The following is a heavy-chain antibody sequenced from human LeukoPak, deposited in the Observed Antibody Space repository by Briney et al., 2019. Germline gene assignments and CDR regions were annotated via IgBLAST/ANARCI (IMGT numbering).Heavy chain of an antibody. J-gene: IGHJ4*02. CDR1: GGSISSSSYY. V-gene: IGHV4-39*01. Sequence: SETLSLTCTVSGGSISSSSYYWGWIRQPPGKGLEWIGSIYYSGSTYYNPSLKSRVTISVDTSKNQFSLKLSSVTAADTAVYYCASSDIVVVPAATYFDYWGQGTLVTVSS. D-gene: IGHD2-2*01. CDR3: ASSDIVVVPAATYFDY. CDR2: IYYSGST.